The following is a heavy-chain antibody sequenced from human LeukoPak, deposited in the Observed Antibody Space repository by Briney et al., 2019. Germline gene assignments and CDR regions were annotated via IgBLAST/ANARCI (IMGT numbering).Heavy chain of an antibody. Sequence: PGGSLRLSCAASGFTFSSYGMHWVRQAPGKGLEWVSAISGSGGSTYYADSVKGRFTISRDNSKNTLYLQMNSLRAEDTAVYYCAKGLDYYGSGSSDYWGQGTLVTVSS. V-gene: IGHV3-23*01. J-gene: IGHJ4*02. CDR2: ISGSGGST. CDR3: AKGLDYYGSGSSDY. CDR1: GFTFSSYG. D-gene: IGHD3-10*01.